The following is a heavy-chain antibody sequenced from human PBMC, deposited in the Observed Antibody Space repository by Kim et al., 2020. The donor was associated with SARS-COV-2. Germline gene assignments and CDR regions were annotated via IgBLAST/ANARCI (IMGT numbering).Heavy chain of an antibody. CDR1: GGSISSSSYY. Sequence: SETLSLTCTVSGGSISSSSYYWGWIRQPPGKGLEWIGSIYYSGSTYYNPSLKSRVTISVDTSKNQFSLKLSSVTAADTAVYYCARHVGYCSSTSCQINWFDPWGQGTLVTVSS. CDR3: ARHVGYCSSTSCQINWFDP. J-gene: IGHJ5*02. V-gene: IGHV4-39*01. D-gene: IGHD2-2*01. CDR2: IYYSGST.